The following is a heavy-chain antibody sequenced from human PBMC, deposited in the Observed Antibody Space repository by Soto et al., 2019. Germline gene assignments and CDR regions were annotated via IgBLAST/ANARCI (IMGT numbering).Heavy chain of an antibody. J-gene: IGHJ4*02. V-gene: IGHV3-23*01. D-gene: IGHD1-26*01. CDR1: GCTFRSSA. CDR2: ITGSGDTT. CDR3: AKVLVGSPMGTFDS. Sequence: EVQLLESGGGLVQPGGSLRLSCAAYGCTFRSSAMSWVRQAPGKGLECVSVITGSGDTTHYAASVKGRFTISRDNSKNTLSLQRHSVRTEDTALYYCAKVLVGSPMGTFDSWGQGTLVTVSS.